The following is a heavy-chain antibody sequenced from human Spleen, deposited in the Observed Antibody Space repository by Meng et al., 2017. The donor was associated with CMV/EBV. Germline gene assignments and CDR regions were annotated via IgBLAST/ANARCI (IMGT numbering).Heavy chain of an antibody. CDR1: SNF. CDR2: KYQGGRT. J-gene: IGHJ4*02. D-gene: IGHD2-21*02. Sequence: SNFCAVVRHISRRGLEWSGRKYQGGRTKYEPSIKSQVTISVDKVKIQFSLTLGSVTSADTAVYYCARIERRRILKYCGSDGSTTDYWGQGTLVTVSS. V-gene: IGHV4-4*02. CDR3: ARIERRRILKYCGSDGSTTDY.